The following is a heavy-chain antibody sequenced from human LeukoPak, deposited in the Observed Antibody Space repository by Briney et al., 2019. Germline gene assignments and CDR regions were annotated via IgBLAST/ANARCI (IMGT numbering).Heavy chain of an antibody. CDR1: GFVVSTNY. J-gene: IGHJ4*02. D-gene: IGHD3-22*01. CDR3: AKSLTYYHENSDSI. V-gene: IGHV3-53*01. Sequence: GGSLRLSCAASGFVVSTNYMTWVRQPPGKGLEWVSVIYKDGRTFYTDSVKGRFTISRDNFKNTVYLQMSSLRVEDTAVYYCAKSLTYYHENSDSIWGQGTLVTVSS. CDR2: IYKDGRT.